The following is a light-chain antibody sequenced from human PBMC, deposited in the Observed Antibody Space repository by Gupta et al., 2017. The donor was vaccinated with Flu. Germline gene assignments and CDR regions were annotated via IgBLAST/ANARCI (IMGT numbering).Light chain of an antibody. CDR1: QRVSSSY. J-gene: IGKJ4*01. CDR2: DAS. CDR3: QQYGDSPLT. Sequence: EIVLTQSPVTLSLSPGERATLSCGASQRVSSSYLAWYQQKPGLAPSLLIYDASTSATDIPDRFSGSGSGTDFTLTISRLEPEDFAVYYCQQYGDSPLTFGGGTRLEMK. V-gene: IGKV3D-20*01.